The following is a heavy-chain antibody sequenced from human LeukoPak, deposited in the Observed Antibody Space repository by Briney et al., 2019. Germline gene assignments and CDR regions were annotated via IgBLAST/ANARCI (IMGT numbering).Heavy chain of an antibody. CDR2: ISYDGSNK. V-gene: IGHV3-30*04. D-gene: IGHD3-10*01. CDR3: AREVLLWNAFDI. Sequence: GGSLRLSCAASGFTFSSYAMHWVRQAPGKGLEWVAVISYDGSNKYYADSVKGRFTISRDNSKNTLYLQMNSLRAEDTAVYYCAREVLLWNAFDIWGQGTMATVSS. J-gene: IGHJ3*02. CDR1: GFTFSSYA.